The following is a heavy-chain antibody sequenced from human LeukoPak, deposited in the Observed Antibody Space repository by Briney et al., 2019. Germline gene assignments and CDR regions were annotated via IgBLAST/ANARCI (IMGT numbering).Heavy chain of an antibody. V-gene: IGHV3-21*01. Sequence: GGSLGLSCAASGFTFSSYSMNWVRQAPGKGLEWVSSISSSSSYIYYADSVKGRFTISRDNAKNSLYLQMNSLRAEDTAVYYCARVKESVSGGDHVDYWGQGTLVTVSS. CDR1: GFTFSSYS. J-gene: IGHJ4*02. D-gene: IGHD2-21*02. CDR2: ISSSSSYI. CDR3: ARVKESVSGGDHVDY.